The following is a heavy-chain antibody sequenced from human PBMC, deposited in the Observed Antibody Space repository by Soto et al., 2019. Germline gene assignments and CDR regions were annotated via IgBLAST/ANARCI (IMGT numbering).Heavy chain of an antibody. CDR2: TSYDGNNK. CDR1: GFRFKSFV. Sequence: QVQLVESGGGVVQPGTSLRLSCAASGFRFKSFVMHWVRQAPGKGLEWVAFTSYDGNNKDYGDSVKGRFTVSRDNSQITLHLQMVFLRPEDTALYYCARWGTTGVFDLWGQGTLVSVSS. J-gene: IGHJ4*02. V-gene: IGHV3-30*19. CDR3: ARWGTTGVFDL. D-gene: IGHD3-16*01.